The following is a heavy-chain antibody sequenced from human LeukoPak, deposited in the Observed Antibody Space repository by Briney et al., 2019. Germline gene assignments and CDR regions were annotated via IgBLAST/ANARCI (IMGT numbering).Heavy chain of an antibody. CDR2: ISSASGGI. CDR3: ARLPAYCSSTSCYYDY. Sequence: GGSLRLSCAASGFTFSSYSMNWVRQAPGKGLEWVSYISSASGGIYYADSVKGRFTISRDNAKNSLFLQMNSLRAEDTAVYYCARLPAYCSSTSCYYDYWGQGTLVTVSS. V-gene: IGHV3-48*04. J-gene: IGHJ4*02. D-gene: IGHD2-2*01. CDR1: GFTFSSYS.